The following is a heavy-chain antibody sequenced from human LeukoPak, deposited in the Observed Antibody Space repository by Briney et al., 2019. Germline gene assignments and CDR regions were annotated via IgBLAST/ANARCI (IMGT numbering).Heavy chain of an antibody. CDR3: ARDYGDYKFDY. CDR1: GYTFTGYY. Sequence: ASVKVSCKAPGYTFTGYYMHWVRQAPGQGLEWMGWINPNSGGTNYAQKFQGWVTMTRDTSISTAYMELSRLRSDDTAVYYCARDYGDYKFDYWGQGTLVTVSS. J-gene: IGHJ4*02. CDR2: INPNSGGT. D-gene: IGHD4-17*01. V-gene: IGHV1-2*04.